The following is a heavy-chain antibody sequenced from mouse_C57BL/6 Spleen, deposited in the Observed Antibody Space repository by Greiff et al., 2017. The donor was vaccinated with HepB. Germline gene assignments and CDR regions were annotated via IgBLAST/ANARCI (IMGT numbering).Heavy chain of an antibody. CDR2: ISDGGSYT. CDR1: GFTFSSYA. J-gene: IGHJ3*01. D-gene: IGHD4-1*01. Sequence: DVHLVESGGGLVKPGGSLKLSCAASGFTFSSYAMSWVRQTPEKRLEWVATISDGGSYTYYPDNVKGRFTISRDNAKNNLYLQMSHLKSEDTAMYYCARDEAKLGAWFAYWGQGTLVTVSA. CDR3: ARDEAKLGAWFAY. V-gene: IGHV5-4*01.